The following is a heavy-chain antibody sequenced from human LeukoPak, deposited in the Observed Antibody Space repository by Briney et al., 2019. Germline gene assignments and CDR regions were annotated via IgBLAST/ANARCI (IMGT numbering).Heavy chain of an antibody. Sequence: GASVKVSCKASGHTFTDYQFHWVRQAPGQGLEWMGRINPNNGATNYAPKFQGRVTMTRDASITTFYMDLSGLTSDDTAVYYCAKEIGSWDAFDIWGQGTMVTVSS. V-gene: IGHV1-2*06. CDR2: INPNNGAT. CDR1: GHTFTDYQ. J-gene: IGHJ3*02. D-gene: IGHD2-21*01. CDR3: AKEIGSWDAFDI.